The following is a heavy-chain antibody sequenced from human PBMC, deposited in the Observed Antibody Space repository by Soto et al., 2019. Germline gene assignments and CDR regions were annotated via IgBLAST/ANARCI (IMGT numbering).Heavy chain of an antibody. CDR3: AKNRGWELIGAADY. J-gene: IGHJ4*02. D-gene: IGHD1-26*01. CDR2: ISYVTSNK. V-gene: IGHV3-30*18. CDR1: GFTFSSYG. Sequence: QVQLVESGGGVVQPGRSLRLSCAASGFTFSSYGMHWVRQAPGKGLEWVAVISYVTSNKYYADSVKGRFTISRDNSKNTLYLQENSLRAEDTAVYYCAKNRGWELIGAADYWGEGTLVTVSS.